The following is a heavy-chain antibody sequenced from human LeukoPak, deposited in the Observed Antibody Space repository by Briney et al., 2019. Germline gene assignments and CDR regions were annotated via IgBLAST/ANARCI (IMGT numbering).Heavy chain of an antibody. Sequence: PGGSLRLSCAASGFTFSSYAMSWVRQAPGKGLEWVSAISGSGGSTYYADSVKGRFTISRDNSKNTLYLQMNSLRAEDTAVYYCATDGNYDWNYKSGFDYWGQGTLVTVSS. CDR1: GFTFSSYA. CDR2: ISGSGGST. CDR3: ATDGNYDWNYKSGFDY. V-gene: IGHV3-23*01. J-gene: IGHJ4*02. D-gene: IGHD1-7*01.